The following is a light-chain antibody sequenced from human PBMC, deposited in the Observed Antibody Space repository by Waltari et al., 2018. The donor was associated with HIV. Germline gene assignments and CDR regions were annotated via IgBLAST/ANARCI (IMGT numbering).Light chain of an antibody. CDR2: RNN. Sequence: QSGLTQPPSASGTTGQRLSISCAGNNSNIASNFVFWYRQIPGAAPTLLVYRNNQRPSGVGDRFSGSRSGASASLVISGLRVEDEADYYCASWDDGLRGHVFGSGTTVSV. CDR3: ASWDDGLRGHV. V-gene: IGLV1-47*01. J-gene: IGLJ1*01. CDR1: NSNIASNF.